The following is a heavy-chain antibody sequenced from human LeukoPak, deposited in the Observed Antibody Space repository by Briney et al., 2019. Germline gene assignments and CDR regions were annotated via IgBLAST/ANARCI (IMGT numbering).Heavy chain of an antibody. V-gene: IGHV1-69-2*01. CDR1: GYTFTGYY. CDR2: VDPEDGET. CDR3: ATESGLPFDY. D-gene: IGHD5-12*01. J-gene: IGHJ4*02. Sequence: ASVKVSCKASGYTFTGYYMHWVQQAPGKGLEWMGLVDPEDGETIYAEKFQGRVTITADTSTDTAYMELSSLRSEDTAVYYCATESGLPFDYWGQGTLVTVSS.